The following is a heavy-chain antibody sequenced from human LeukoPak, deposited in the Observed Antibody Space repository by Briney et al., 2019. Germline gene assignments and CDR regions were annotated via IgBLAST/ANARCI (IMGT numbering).Heavy chain of an antibody. D-gene: IGHD3-10*01. CDR3: AKRNTMVRGGPSFDY. CDR1: GFTFSSYG. Sequence: PGGSLRLSCAASGFTFSSYGMSWVRQAPGKGLEWVSAISGSGGSTYYADSVKGRFTVSRDNSKNTLYLQMNSLRPEDTAIYYCAKRNTMVRGGPSFDYWGQGILVTVSS. J-gene: IGHJ4*02. CDR2: ISGSGGST. V-gene: IGHV3-23*01.